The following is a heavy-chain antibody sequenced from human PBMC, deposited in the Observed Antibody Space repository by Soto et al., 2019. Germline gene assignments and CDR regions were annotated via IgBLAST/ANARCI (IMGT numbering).Heavy chain of an antibody. CDR3: ARGTFGVVKD. V-gene: IGHV4-59*01. CDR2: MYYSGST. D-gene: IGHD3-3*01. CDR1: GGSISSYY. J-gene: IGHJ4*02. Sequence: PSETLSLTCTVSGGSISSYYWSWIRQSPGKGLEWIGYMYYSGSTNYNPSLKSRVTISIDTSGNQFSLKLSSVTAADTAVYYCARGTFGVVKDWGQGTLVTVSS.